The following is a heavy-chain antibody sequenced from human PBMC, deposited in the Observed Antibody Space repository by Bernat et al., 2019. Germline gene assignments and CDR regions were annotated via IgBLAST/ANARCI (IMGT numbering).Heavy chain of an antibody. CDR2: ISSSGSTI. Sequence: VQLVESGGGLVHPGGSLRLSCAASGFTFSSYQMNWVRQAPGKGLEWVSYISSSGSTIYYADSVKGRFTISRDNAKNSLYLQMNSLRAEDTAVYYCARNLAAAGPAGFDYWGQGTLVTVSS. J-gene: IGHJ4*02. CDR1: GFTFSSYQ. D-gene: IGHD6-13*01. V-gene: IGHV3-48*03. CDR3: ARNLAAAGPAGFDY.